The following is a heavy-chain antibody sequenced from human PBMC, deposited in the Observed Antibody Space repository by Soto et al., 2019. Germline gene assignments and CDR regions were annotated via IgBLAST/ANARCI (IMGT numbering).Heavy chain of an antibody. J-gene: IGHJ4*02. D-gene: IGHD6-13*01. Sequence: SETLSLTCAVYGGSFSGYYWSWIRQPPGKGLEWIGEINHSGSTNYNPSLKSRVTISVDKSKNQFSLKLSSVTAADTAVYYCARFRPAATFDYWGQGTLVTVSS. CDR3: ARFRPAATFDY. CDR1: GGSFSGYY. V-gene: IGHV4-34*01. CDR2: INHSGST.